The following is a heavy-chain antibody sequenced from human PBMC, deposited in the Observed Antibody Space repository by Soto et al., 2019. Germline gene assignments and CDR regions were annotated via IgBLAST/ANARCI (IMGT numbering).Heavy chain of an antibody. D-gene: IGHD6-19*01. Sequence: SETLSLTCSVSCGSINSSSYFWGWVRQPPGKGLEWIGSIYYSGSTYYNPSLRSRVTISVDTSKNQFSLKLSSVTAADTAVFYCARHYSSGSRNWFDPWGQGTLVTVSS. CDR3: ARHYSSGSRNWFDP. V-gene: IGHV4-39*01. CDR1: CGSINSSSYF. CDR2: IYYSGST. J-gene: IGHJ5*02.